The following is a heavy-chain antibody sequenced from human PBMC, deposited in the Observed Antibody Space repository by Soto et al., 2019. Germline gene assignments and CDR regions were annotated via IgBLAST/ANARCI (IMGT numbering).Heavy chain of an antibody. D-gene: IGHD3-3*01. CDR2: IGGRGSST. Sequence: EVQLLESGGGLVQPGGSLRLSLAAPVFSFSNYALIWVGRAPGRGLGGFSAIGGRGSSTYYADSVKGRFTVSRDNSKNTLFLQMDSLRADDTAVYYCAKGMLTIFGAVIIDGMDVWGQGTTVTVSS. CDR1: VFSFSNYA. V-gene: IGHV3-23*01. CDR3: AKGMLTIFGAVIIDGMDV. J-gene: IGHJ6*02.